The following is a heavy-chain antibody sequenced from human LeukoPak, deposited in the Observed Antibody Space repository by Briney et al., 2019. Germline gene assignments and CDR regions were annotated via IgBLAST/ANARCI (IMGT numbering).Heavy chain of an antibody. CDR2: INHSGST. V-gene: IGHV4-34*01. CDR3: ARDQHYYDSSGYYYGKEGAFDI. Sequence: SETLSLTCAVSGGSFSDYYWSWIRQPPGKGLEWIGEINHSGSTNYNPSLKSRVTISVDTSKNQFSLKLSSVTAADTAVYYCARDQHYYDSSGYYYGKEGAFDIWGQGTMVTVSS. J-gene: IGHJ3*02. CDR1: GGSFSDYY. D-gene: IGHD3-22*01.